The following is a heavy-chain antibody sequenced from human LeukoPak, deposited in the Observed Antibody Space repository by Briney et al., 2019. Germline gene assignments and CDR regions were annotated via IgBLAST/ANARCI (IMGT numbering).Heavy chain of an antibody. J-gene: IGHJ4*02. CDR3: ARDSGYLDY. V-gene: IGHV3-30*04. Sequence: GGSLRLSCAASGFTFSSYAMHWVRQAPGKGLEWVAVISYDGSNKYYADSVKGRFTISRDNSKNTLYLQMNSLRAEDTAVYYCARDSGYLDYWGQGTLVTVSS. D-gene: IGHD3-22*01. CDR2: ISYDGSNK. CDR1: GFTFSSYA.